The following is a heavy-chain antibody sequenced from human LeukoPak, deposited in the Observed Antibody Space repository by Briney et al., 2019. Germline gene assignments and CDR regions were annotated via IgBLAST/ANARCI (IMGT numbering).Heavy chain of an antibody. CDR2: ISSSSSYT. V-gene: IGHV3-11*05. CDR1: GFTFSDYY. D-gene: IGHD2-21*01. Sequence: GGSLRLSCAASGFTFSDYYMSWIRQAPGKGLEWVSYISSSSSYTNYADSVKGRFTISRDNSKNTVYLQMKSLRVEATAVYYCAKGPSAAGDYYFDYWGQGALVTVSS. J-gene: IGHJ4*02. CDR3: AKGPSAAGDYYFDY.